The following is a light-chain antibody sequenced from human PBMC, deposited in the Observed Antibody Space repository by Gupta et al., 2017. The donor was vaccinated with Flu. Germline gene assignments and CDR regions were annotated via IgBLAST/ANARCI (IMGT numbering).Light chain of an antibody. CDR1: SSDVGNYDY. J-gene: IGLJ2*01. Sequence: SVTISCTGSSSDVGNYDYVCWYQQHPGKAPKLMIYGVTERPSGVPERFSGSKSGKTASLTISGLQAEDEAYYYCCSYAGTYTWVFGGGTKLTVL. CDR3: CSYAGTYTWV. CDR2: GVT. V-gene: IGLV2-11*03.